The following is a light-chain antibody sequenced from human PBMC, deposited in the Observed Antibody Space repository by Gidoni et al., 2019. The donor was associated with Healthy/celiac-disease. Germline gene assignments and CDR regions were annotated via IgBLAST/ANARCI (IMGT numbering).Light chain of an antibody. J-gene: IGLJ2*01. Sequence: QSALTQPASVSGSPGQSITISCTGTSSDVGGYNYVSWYPQPPGKAPKLMIYEVSNRPSGVSNRFSGSKSGNTASLTISGFQAEDEADYYCSSYTSSSTLVFGGGTKLTVL. V-gene: IGLV2-14*01. CDR3: SSYTSSSTLV. CDR2: EVS. CDR1: SSDVGGYNY.